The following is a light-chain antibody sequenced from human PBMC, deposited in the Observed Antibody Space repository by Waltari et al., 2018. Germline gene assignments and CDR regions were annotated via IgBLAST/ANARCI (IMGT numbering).Light chain of an antibody. CDR3: QKYGSLPAT. CDR1: QSVSRT. Sequence: EIVLTQSPGTLSLSPGERATLSCRASQSVSRTLAWYQQKPGQAPRLLIYDASSRATGTPDRFSDSGSGTDFSLTISRLEPEDFAVYYCQKYGSLPATFGQGTKVEIK. V-gene: IGKV3-20*01. J-gene: IGKJ1*01. CDR2: DAS.